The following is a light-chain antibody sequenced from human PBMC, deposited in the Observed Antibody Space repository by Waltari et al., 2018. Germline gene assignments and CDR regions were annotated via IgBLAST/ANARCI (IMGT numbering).Light chain of an antibody. V-gene: IGLV1-40*01. CDR1: SSNIGAGYD. Sequence: QSVLTQPPSVSGAPGQRVTISCTGSSSNIGAGYDVHWFQQLPGAAPKLLLYANSNRPSGVPDRFAGSRSGTSASLAISGLQAEDEADYHCQAYDSSLSGAWVFGGGTKLTVL. CDR2: ANS. J-gene: IGLJ3*02. CDR3: QAYDSSLSGAWV.